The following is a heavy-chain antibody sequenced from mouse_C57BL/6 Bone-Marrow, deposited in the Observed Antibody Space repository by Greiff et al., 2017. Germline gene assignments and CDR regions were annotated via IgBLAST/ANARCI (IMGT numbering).Heavy chain of an antibody. CDR2: IHPNSGST. Sequence: VQLQQPGAELVKPGASVKLSCKASGYTFTSYWMHWVKQRPGQGLEWIGMIHPNSGSTNYNEKFKSKATLTVDKSSSTAYMQLSSLTSEDSAVYYCARDSSGYNYGMDYWGQGTSVTVSA. V-gene: IGHV1-64*01. CDR3: ARDSSGYNYGMDY. D-gene: IGHD3-2*02. J-gene: IGHJ4*01. CDR1: GYTFTSYW.